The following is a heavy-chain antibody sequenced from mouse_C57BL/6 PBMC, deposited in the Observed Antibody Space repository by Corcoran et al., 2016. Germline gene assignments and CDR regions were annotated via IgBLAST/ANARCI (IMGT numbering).Heavy chain of an antibody. J-gene: IGHJ3*01. CDR3: ARMATPQAWFAY. Sequence: QIQLVQSGPELKKPGETVKISCKASGYTFTTYGMSWVKQAPGKGLKWMGWINTYSGVPTYADDFKGRFAFSLETSASTAYLQINNLKNEDTATYFCARMATPQAWFAYWGQGTLVTVSA. V-gene: IGHV9-3*01. CDR1: GYTFTTYG. CDR2: INTYSGVP.